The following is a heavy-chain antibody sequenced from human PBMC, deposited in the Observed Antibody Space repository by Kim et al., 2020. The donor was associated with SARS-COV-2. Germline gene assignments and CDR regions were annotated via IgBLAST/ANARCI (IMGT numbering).Heavy chain of an antibody. Sequence: GGSLRLSCAASGFTFSSYGMHWVRQAPGKGLEWVAVISYDGSNKYYADSVKGRFTISRDNSKNTLYLQMNSLRAEDTAVYYCAKELRFLEGAYYYYGMDVWGQGTTVTVSS. CDR2: ISYDGSNK. J-gene: IGHJ6*02. CDR1: GFTFSSYG. D-gene: IGHD3-3*01. V-gene: IGHV3-30*18. CDR3: AKELRFLEGAYYYYGMDV.